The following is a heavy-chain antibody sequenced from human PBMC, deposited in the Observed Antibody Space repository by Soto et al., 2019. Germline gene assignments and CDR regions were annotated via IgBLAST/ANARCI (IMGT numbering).Heavy chain of an antibody. CDR1: GASLRGYY. J-gene: IGHJ5*02. CDR2: IYATGST. D-gene: IGHD1-1*01. V-gene: IGHV4-4*07. CDR3: VRDGTKNLRARFDP. Sequence: SETLSLTCNVSGASLRGYYWGWILPPPGKGLEWIGRIYATGSTDYNPSLKSRVTMAVDMFKKQFALTLRSVTAADTAIYYCVRDGTKNLRARFDPWGRGILVTVSS.